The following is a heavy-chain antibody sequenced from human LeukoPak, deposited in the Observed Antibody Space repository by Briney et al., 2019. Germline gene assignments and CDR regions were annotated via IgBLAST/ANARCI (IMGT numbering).Heavy chain of an antibody. CDR3: ARRKDAHYYYYGMDV. V-gene: IGHV4-59*08. CDR2: IYYSGSI. Sequence: SETLSLTCTVSGGSISSYYWSWIRQPPGKGLEWIGFIYYSGSINYNPSLKSRVTISVDTSKNQFSLKLSSVTAADTAVYYCARRKDAHYYYYGMDVWGQGTTVTVSS. J-gene: IGHJ6*02. CDR1: GGSISSYY.